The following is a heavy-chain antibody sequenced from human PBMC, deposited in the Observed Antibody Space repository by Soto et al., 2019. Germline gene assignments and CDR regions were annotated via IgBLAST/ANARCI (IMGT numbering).Heavy chain of an antibody. D-gene: IGHD2-21*02. V-gene: IGHV3-48*02. CDR2: ITSSGDSI. CDR3: AGLPKGSMVTS. Sequence: GGSLRLSCAASGFRFGEHSMNWVRQAPGKGLEWLSYITSSGDSIYYADSVKGRFTVSRDNAKNSLFLHMNSLRDDDTAVYYCAGLPKGSMVTSWGQGTLVTVSS. CDR1: GFRFGEHS. J-gene: IGHJ4*02.